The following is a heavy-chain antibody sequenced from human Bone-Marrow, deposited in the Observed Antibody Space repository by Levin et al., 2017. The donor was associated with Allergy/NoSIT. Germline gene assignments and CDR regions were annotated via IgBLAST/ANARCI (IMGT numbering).Heavy chain of an antibody. D-gene: IGHD1-7*01. J-gene: IGHJ5*02. CDR3: ARGLRRLTGTTRRIRHNWFDP. V-gene: IGHV4-34*01. Sequence: SETLSLTCAVYGGSFSGYYWSWIRQPPGKGLEWIGEINHSGSTNYNPSLKSRVTISVDTSKNQFSLKLSSVTAADTAVYYCARGLRRLTGTTRRIRHNWFDPWGQGTLVTVSS. CDR1: GGSFSGYY. CDR2: INHSGST.